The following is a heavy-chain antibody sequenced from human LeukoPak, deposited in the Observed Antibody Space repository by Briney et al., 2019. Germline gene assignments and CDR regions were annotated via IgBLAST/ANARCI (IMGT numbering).Heavy chain of an antibody. CDR3: AREKSPDYCSGGSCYFDY. Sequence: SETLSLTCTVSGGSISNYYWSWVRQPPGKGLEWIGYIYYSGSNNYNPSLKSRVTISVDTPKNQFSLKLSSVTAADTAVYYCAREKSPDYCSGGSCYFDYWGQGTLVTVSS. D-gene: IGHD2-15*01. CDR2: IYYSGSN. J-gene: IGHJ4*02. V-gene: IGHV4-59*01. CDR1: GGSISNYY.